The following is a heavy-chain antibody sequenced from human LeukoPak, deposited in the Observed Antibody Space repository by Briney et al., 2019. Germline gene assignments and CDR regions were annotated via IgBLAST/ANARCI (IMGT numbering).Heavy chain of an antibody. Sequence: VASVKVSCKASGYTFTGYYMHWVRQAPGQGLEGMGWINPNSGGTNYAQKFQGRVTMTRDTSISTAYMELSRLRSDDTAVYYCARDKAKWELTAFDYWGQGTLVTVSS. V-gene: IGHV1-2*02. J-gene: IGHJ4*02. CDR1: GYTFTGYY. CDR3: ARDKAKWELTAFDY. CDR2: INPNSGGT. D-gene: IGHD1-26*01.